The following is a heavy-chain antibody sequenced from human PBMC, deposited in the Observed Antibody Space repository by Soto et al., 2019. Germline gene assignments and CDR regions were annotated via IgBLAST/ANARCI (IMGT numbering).Heavy chain of an antibody. CDR3: AHILRSYNAFDV. Sequence: QITLKESGPTLVKPTQTLTLTCTFSGFSLRTTGMGVGWIRQPPGKALEWLTLIYWDDDIRYSPSLKSRLTITKDTSQNPVGLTVTNMDPVDTATYYCAHILRSYNAFDVWGQGAMVSVSS. V-gene: IGHV2-5*02. D-gene: IGHD3-10*01. CDR2: IYWDDDI. J-gene: IGHJ3*01. CDR1: GFSLRTTGMG.